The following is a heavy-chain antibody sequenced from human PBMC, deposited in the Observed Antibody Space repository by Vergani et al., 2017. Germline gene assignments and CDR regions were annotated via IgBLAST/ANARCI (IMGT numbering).Heavy chain of an antibody. D-gene: IGHD2-2*01. CDR1: GYTFTSYG. CDR3: ARVAIVVVPAAMEKYNWFDP. Sequence: QVQLVQSGAAVKKPGASVKVSCKASGYTFTSYGISWVRQAPGQGLEWMGWISAYNGNTNYAQKLQGRVTMTTDTSTSTAYMELRSLRSDETAVYYCARVAIVVVPAAMEKYNWFDPWGQGTLVTVSS. J-gene: IGHJ5*02. CDR2: ISAYNGNT. V-gene: IGHV1-18*01.